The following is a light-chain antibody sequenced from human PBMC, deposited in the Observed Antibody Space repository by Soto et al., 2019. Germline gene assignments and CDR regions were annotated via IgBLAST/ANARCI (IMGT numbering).Light chain of an antibody. CDR2: GAS. V-gene: IGKV3-20*01. J-gene: IGKJ4*01. CDR3: HQYGSSPRT. Sequence: EIVLTQSPGTLSLSPGERATLSCRASQSVSSNYLAWYQQSPGQAPRLLIYGASSRATGIPDRFSGSGSGTDFTLTISRLEAEDFAMYYCHQYGSSPRTFGGGTKLDIK. CDR1: QSVSSNY.